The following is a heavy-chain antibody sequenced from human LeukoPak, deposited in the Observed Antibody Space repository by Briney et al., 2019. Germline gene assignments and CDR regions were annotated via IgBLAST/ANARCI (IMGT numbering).Heavy chain of an antibody. CDR2: IYYSGST. V-gene: IGHV4-59*01. J-gene: IGHJ4*02. CDR3: ARVTGYMIEDYFDY. D-gene: IGHD3-22*01. CDR1: GGSISSYY. Sequence: SKTLSLTCTVSGGSISSYYWSWIRQPPGKGLEWIGYIYYSGSTNYNPSLKSRVTISVDTSKNQFSLKLRSVTAADTAVYYCARVTGYMIEDYFDYWGQGTLVTVSS.